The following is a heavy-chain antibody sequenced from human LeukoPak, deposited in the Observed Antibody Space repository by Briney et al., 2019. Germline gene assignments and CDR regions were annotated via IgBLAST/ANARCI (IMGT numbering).Heavy chain of an antibody. Sequence: PGGSLRLSCAASGFTFSSYWMSWVRQAPGKGLEWVANIKQDGSEKYYVDSVKGRFTISRDNAKNSLYLQMNSLRAEDTAVYYCAKRSGAIAYYFDYWGQGTLVTVSS. D-gene: IGHD1-1*01. CDR3: AKRSGAIAYYFDY. V-gene: IGHV3-7*01. CDR2: IKQDGSEK. CDR1: GFTFSSYW. J-gene: IGHJ4*02.